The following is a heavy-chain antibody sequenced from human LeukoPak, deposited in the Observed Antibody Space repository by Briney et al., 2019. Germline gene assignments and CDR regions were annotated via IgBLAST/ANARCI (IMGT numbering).Heavy chain of an antibody. V-gene: IGHV4-59*08. J-gene: IGHJ4*02. Sequence: SETLSLTCTVSGGSISSYYWSWIRQPPGKGLEWIGNIYYSGSANYNPSLKSRVTISVDTSKNQFSLKLRSVTAADTAVYCCARHKVYDSGGYSIDYWGQGTLVTVSS. D-gene: IGHD3-22*01. CDR3: ARHKVYDSGGYSIDY. CDR2: IYYSGSA. CDR1: GGSISSYY.